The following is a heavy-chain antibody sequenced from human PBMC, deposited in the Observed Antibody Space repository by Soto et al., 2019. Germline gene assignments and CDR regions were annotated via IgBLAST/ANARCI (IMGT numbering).Heavy chain of an antibody. D-gene: IGHD4-4*01. CDR3: ARIVTIPY. Sequence: SETLSLTCTVSGGSISSSSYYWGWIRQPPGKGLEWIGSIYYSGSTYYNPSLKSRVTISVDTSKNQFSLKLSSVTAADTAVYYCARIVTIPYWGQGTLVTVSS. J-gene: IGHJ4*02. CDR1: GGSISSSSYY. V-gene: IGHV4-39*01. CDR2: IYYSGST.